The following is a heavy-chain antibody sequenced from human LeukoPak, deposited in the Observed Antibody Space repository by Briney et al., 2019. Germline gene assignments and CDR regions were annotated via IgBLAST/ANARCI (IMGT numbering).Heavy chain of an antibody. V-gene: IGHV4-39*01. CDR2: IYYSGTT. Sequence: SETLSLTCTVSGDSISRSNYYGGWIRQPPGKGLEWIGSIYYSGTTYYNASLKSRVTISVDTSKNQFSLKLNSVTAADTAVYYCARNRFGELDYWGQGTLVTVSS. D-gene: IGHD3-10*01. CDR3: ARNRFGELDY. J-gene: IGHJ4*02. CDR1: GDSISRSNYY.